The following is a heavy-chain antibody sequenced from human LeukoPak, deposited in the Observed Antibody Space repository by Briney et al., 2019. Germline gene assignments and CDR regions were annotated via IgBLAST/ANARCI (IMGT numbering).Heavy chain of an antibody. CDR2: ISWDGDST. D-gene: IGHD6-13*01. Sequence: GGSLRLSCAASGFIFDDYTMHWVRQAPGKGLEWVSLISWDGDSTYYADSVKGRFTISRDTRKNSLYPQMNSLRTEDTALYYCAKGGSSWYEGHFDYWGQGTLVTVSS. J-gene: IGHJ4*02. CDR1: GFIFDDYT. CDR3: AKGGSSWYEGHFDY. V-gene: IGHV3-43*01.